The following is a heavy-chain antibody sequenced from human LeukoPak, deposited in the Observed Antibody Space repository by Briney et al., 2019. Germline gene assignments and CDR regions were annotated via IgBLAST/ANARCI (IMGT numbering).Heavy chain of an antibody. Sequence: GGSLRLSCAASGFTVSSNYMSWVRQAPGKGLEWVSVIYSGGSTYYADSVKGRFTISRDNSKNTLYLQMNSPRAEDTAVYYCARVIRQWLVRWFDPWGQGTLVTVSS. V-gene: IGHV3-66*01. CDR3: ARVIRQWLVRWFDP. CDR2: IYSGGST. J-gene: IGHJ5*02. CDR1: GFTVSSNY. D-gene: IGHD6-19*01.